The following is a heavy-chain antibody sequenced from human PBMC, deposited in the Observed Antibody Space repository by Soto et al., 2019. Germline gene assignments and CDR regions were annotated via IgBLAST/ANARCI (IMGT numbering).Heavy chain of an antibody. D-gene: IGHD3-10*01. CDR3: ARDYMARGVMRWFDP. J-gene: IGHJ5*02. CDR1: GGSISSSNW. Sequence: QVQLQESGPGLVKPSGTLSLTCAVSGGSISSSNWWSWVRRPPGKGLEWIGEIYHSGSTNYNPSLKSRAPISVDKSKNEFSLKLRSVNAAAAAVYYCARDYMARGVMRWFDPWGQGTLVTVSS. CDR2: IYHSGST. V-gene: IGHV4-4*02.